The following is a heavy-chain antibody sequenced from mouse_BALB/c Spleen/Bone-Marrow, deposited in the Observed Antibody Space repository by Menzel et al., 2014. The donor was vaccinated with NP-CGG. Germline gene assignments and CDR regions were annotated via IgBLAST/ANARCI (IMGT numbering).Heavy chain of an antibody. CDR2: ISNYYGDA. CDR3: ARSGKVRNAMDY. Sequence: VKLMESGAELVRPGVSVKISCKGSGYTFTDYAMHWVKQSHAKSLEWIGLISNYYGDASYNQKFKGKATMTVDKSSGTAYMELARLTSEDSAIYYCARSGKVRNAMDYWGQGTSVTVS. V-gene: IGHV1S137*01. D-gene: IGHD2-14*01. J-gene: IGHJ4*01. CDR1: GYTFTDYA.